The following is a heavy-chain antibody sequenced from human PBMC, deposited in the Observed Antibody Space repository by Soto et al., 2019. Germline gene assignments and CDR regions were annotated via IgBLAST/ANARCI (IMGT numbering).Heavy chain of an antibody. D-gene: IGHD6-13*01. V-gene: IGHV1-46*01. J-gene: IGHJ4*02. CDR1: GYTFTSYY. CDR2: INPSGGSK. CDR3: ARVGIDGSYSSTGIDY. Sequence: ASVKVSCKASGYTFTSYYMHWVRQAPGQGLEWMGIINPSGGSKSYAQKFQRRVTMTRDTSTSTVYMELSSLRSEDTAVYYCARVGIDGSYSSTGIDYWGQGTLVTVSS.